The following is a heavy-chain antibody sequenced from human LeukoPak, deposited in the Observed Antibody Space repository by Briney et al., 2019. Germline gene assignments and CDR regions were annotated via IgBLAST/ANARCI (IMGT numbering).Heavy chain of an antibody. CDR2: ISAYNGNT. V-gene: IGHV1-18*01. CDR3: AREGRRYNWNDGGHAFDI. CDR1: GYTFTSYG. Sequence: ASVKVSCKASGYTFTSYGISWVRQAPGQGLEWMGWISAYNGNTNYAQKLQGRVTMTTDTSTSTAYMELRSLRSDDTAVYYCAREGRRYNWNDGGHAFDIWGQGTMVTVSS. D-gene: IGHD1-20*01. J-gene: IGHJ3*02.